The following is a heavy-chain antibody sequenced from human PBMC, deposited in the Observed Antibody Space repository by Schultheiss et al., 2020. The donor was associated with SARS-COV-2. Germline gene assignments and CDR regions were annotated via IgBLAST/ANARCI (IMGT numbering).Heavy chain of an antibody. Sequence: SETLSLTCTVSGGSISSYYWSWIRQPPGKGLEWIGYIYYSGSTNYNPSLKSRVTISVDTSKNQFSLKLSSVTAADTAVYYCARQPGDYVHFYYYYYMDVWGKGTTVTVSS. J-gene: IGHJ6*03. CDR2: IYYSGST. CDR3: ARQPGDYVHFYYYYYMDV. D-gene: IGHD4-17*01. CDR1: GGSISSYY. V-gene: IGHV4-59*08.